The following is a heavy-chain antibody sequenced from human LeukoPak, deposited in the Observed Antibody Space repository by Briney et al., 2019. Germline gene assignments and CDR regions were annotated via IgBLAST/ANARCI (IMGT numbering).Heavy chain of an antibody. D-gene: IGHD1-26*01. CDR3: ARARIVGATITPDFDY. Sequence: QTSETLSLTCTVSGGSISSGSYYWTWIRQPAGKGLELIGRIYTSGSSSYNPSLKSRVTISVDTSKNQFSLKLSSVTAADTAVYYCARARIVGATITPDFDYWGQGTLVTVSS. V-gene: IGHV4-61*02. J-gene: IGHJ4*02. CDR1: GGSISSGSYY. CDR2: IYTSGSS.